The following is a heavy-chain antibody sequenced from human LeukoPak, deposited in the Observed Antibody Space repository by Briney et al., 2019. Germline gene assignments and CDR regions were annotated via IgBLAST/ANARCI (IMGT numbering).Heavy chain of an antibody. D-gene: IGHD3-10*01. Sequence: SETLSLTCTVSGGSISRYYWSWIRRPPGKGLEWIGYIDDSGNTNYNPSLKSQVTISVDKSKNQFSLKPSFVTAADTAMYYCARSDYHNSGSHTVFDAFDIWGQGTRVTVSS. CDR3: ARSDYHNSGSHTVFDAFDI. CDR1: GGSISRYY. CDR2: IDDSGNT. V-gene: IGHV4-59*01. J-gene: IGHJ3*02.